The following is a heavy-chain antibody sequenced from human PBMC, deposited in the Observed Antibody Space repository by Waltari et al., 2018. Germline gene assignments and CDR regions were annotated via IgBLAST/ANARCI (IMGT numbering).Heavy chain of an antibody. J-gene: IGHJ5*01. D-gene: IGHD3-10*01. V-gene: IGHV4-39*01. CDR1: GGSISRRNYY. CDR2: IYYSGST. CDR3: ARYYYGSGSLDNWFDS. Sequence: QLQLQESGPGLVKPSETLSLTCAVSGGSISRRNYYWGWIRQPPGKGLEWIGTIYYSGSTYYNPSLKSRVTISVDTSKTQCSLKLSSVTAADTAVYYCARYYYGSGSLDNWFDSWGQGTLVTVSS.